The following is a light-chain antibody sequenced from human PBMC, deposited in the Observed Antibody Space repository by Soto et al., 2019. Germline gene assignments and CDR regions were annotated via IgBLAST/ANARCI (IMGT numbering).Light chain of an antibody. CDR2: EVT. CDR1: SSDVGGYNY. Sequence: QSVLTQPPSASGSPGQSVTISCTGTSSDVGGYNYVSWYQLHPGKAPKLMIYEVTKRPSGVPDRFSGSKSGNTASLTVSGLRAEDEADYYCSSYAGSNIHYVFGAGTKV. J-gene: IGLJ1*01. V-gene: IGLV2-8*01. CDR3: SSYAGSNIHYV.